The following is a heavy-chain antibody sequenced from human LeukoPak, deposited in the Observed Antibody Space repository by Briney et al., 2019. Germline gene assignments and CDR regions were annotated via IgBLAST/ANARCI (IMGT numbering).Heavy chain of an antibody. CDR1: GFTFSNAW. Sequence: KTGGSLRLSCAASGFTFSNAWMSWVRQAPGKGLEWVGRIKRKTDGGTTDYAAPVKGRFTISRDDSKNTLYLQMNSLKTEDTAVYYCTTDWYYGENYWGQGTLVTVSS. CDR2: IKRKTDGGTT. J-gene: IGHJ4*02. CDR3: TTDWYYGENY. D-gene: IGHD2/OR15-2a*01. V-gene: IGHV3-15*01.